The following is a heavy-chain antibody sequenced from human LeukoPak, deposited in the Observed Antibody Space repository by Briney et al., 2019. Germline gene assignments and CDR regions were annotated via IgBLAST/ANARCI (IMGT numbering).Heavy chain of an antibody. D-gene: IGHD6-13*01. J-gene: IGHJ6*03. V-gene: IGHV3-21*01. Sequence: GGSLRLSCAASGFTFSSYSMNWVRQAPGKGLEWVSSISSSSSYIYYADSVKGRFTISRDNAKNSLYLQMNSLRAEDTAVYYCARGIAAAVDYYYYMDVWGKGTTVTVSS. CDR1: GFTFSSYS. CDR2: ISSSSSYI. CDR3: ARGIAAAVDYYYYMDV.